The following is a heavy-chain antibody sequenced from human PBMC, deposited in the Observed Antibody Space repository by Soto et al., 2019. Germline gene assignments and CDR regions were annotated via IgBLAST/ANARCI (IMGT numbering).Heavy chain of an antibody. V-gene: IGHV3-7*05. J-gene: IGHJ4*02. Sequence: GGSLKLSCAASDFSLVHNWMTWSLQSPRKRLEWLADIKPEGSEQHYVDSVKGRFTISRDNVENSLVLQMSSLRAEDTAVYYCARKNGAFGGLLALRAQGTSVTVSS. CDR1: DFSLVHNW. D-gene: IGHD3-16*01. CDR3: ARKNGAFGGLLAL. CDR2: IKPEGSEQ.